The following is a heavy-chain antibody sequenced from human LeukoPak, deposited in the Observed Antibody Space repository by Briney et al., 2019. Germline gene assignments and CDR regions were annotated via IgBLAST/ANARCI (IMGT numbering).Heavy chain of an antibody. J-gene: IGHJ4*02. CDR2: ISWNSGSI. D-gene: IGHD2-15*01. CDR3: TKEARDCRGGSCYSFYFDS. CDR1: GFTFDDYA. Sequence: GGSLRLSCAASGFTFDDYAMHWVRQAPGKGLEWVSGISWNSGSIGYADSVKGRFTISRDNAKNSLYLQMNSLTAEDTAVYYCTKEARDCRGGSCYSFYFDSWGQGTLVTVSS. V-gene: IGHV3-9*01.